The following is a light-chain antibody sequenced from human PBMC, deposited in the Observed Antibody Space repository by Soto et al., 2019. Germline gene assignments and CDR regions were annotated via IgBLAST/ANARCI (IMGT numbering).Light chain of an antibody. CDR3: SSYASSSTYVL. J-gene: IGLJ2*01. Sequence: QSALTQPASVSGSPGQSITISCTGTSSDVGGYNYVSWYQQHPGKAPKLMICEVSNRPSGVSDRFSGSMSGNTASLTISGLQAEDEADYYCSSYASSSTYVLFGGGTQLTVL. V-gene: IGLV2-14*01. CDR1: SSDVGGYNY. CDR2: EVS.